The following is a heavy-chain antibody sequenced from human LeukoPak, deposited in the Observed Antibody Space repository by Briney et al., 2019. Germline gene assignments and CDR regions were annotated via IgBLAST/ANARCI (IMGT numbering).Heavy chain of an antibody. CDR1: GYTFTNYG. J-gene: IGHJ5*02. CDR3: ARGGHRRYYYTSGSAFDP. D-gene: IGHD3-10*01. V-gene: IGHV1-18*01. Sequence: ASVKVSCKASGYTFTNYGISWVRQAPGQGLEWMGWISAYNGNTHYAQNLQGRVAMTTDTSTSTAYMELKSLRSDDTAVYYCARGGHRRYYYTSGSAFDPWGQGTLVTVSS. CDR2: ISAYNGNT.